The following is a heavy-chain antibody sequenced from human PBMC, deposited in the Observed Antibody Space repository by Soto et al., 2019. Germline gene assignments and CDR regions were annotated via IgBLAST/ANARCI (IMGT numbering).Heavy chain of an antibody. CDR2: IKHDGNEK. J-gene: IGHJ6*02. CDR3: VRATLSWGHYYFRGLDV. Sequence: LRLSCAATGFMFGTYWMSWVRQAPGKGLEWVANIKHDGNEKYYADSEKGRFTVSRDNVKNFLHLQMSSLRGDDTGVYFCVRATLSWGHYYFRGLDVWGQGTTVTVSS. D-gene: IGHD3-22*01. V-gene: IGHV3-7*01. CDR1: GFMFGTYW.